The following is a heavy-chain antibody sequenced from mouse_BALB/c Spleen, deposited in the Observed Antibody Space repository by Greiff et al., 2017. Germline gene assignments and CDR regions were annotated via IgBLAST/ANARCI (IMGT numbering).Heavy chain of an antibody. CDR3: ARDWNGNYPYWYFDG. J-gene: IGHJ1*01. V-gene: IGHV2-9*02. D-gene: IGHD2-1*01. Sequence: QVQLKESGPGLVAPSQSLSITCTVSGFSLTSYGVHWVRQPPGKGLEWLGVIWAGGSTNYYSALMSRLSINKDNSKSQVFLKMNSLQTDDTAMYYCARDWNGNYPYWYFDGWGAGTTVTVSS. CDR2: IWAGGST. CDR1: GFSLTSYG.